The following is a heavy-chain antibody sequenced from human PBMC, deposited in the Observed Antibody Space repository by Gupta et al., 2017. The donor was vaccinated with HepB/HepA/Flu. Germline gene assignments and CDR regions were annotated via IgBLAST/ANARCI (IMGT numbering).Heavy chain of an antibody. CDR3: ARVNRNCSSTSCYVWFDP. J-gene: IGHJ5*02. D-gene: IGHD2-2*01. Sequence: QVQLVQSGAEVKKPGASVKVSCKASGYTFPSYGISWVPQDPGQGLEWMGWISAYNGNTNYAQKLQGRVTMTTDTSTSTAYMELRSLRSDDTAVYYCARVNRNCSSTSCYVWFDPWGQGTLVTVSS. V-gene: IGHV1-18*01. CDR2: ISAYNGNT. CDR1: GYTFPSYG.